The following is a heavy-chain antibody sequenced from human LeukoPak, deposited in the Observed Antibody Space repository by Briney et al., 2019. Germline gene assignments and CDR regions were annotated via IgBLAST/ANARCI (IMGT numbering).Heavy chain of an antibody. J-gene: IGHJ4*02. D-gene: IGHD6-25*01. CDR1: GFTFSSYG. V-gene: IGHV3-30*18. CDR3: AKELTSSSGYLHYFDY. CDR2: ISYDGSNK. Sequence: GRSLRLSCAASGFTFSSYGMHWVRQAPGEGLEWVAVISYDGSNKYYADSVKGRFTISRDNSKNTLYLQMNSLRAEDTAVYYCAKELTSSSGYLHYFDYWGQGTLVTVSS.